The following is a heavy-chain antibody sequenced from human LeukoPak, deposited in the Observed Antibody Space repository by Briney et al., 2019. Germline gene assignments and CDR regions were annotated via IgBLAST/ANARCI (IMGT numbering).Heavy chain of an antibody. CDR3: ARASDYYECSGQVPFDY. Sequence: GGSLRLSCAASGFTFSSYGMHWVRQAPGKGLDWVAVISNDGSKKYYADSVKGRFTISRDNAKNSLYLRMNSLRAEDTAVYYRARASDYYECSGQVPFDYWGQGTLVSVSS. D-gene: IGHD3-22*01. CDR1: GFTFSSYG. CDR2: ISNDGSKK. V-gene: IGHV3-30*03. J-gene: IGHJ4*02.